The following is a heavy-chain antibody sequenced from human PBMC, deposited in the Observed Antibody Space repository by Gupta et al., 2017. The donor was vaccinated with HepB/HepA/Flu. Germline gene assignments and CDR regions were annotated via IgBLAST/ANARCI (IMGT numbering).Heavy chain of an antibody. CDR2: IKYYGSDR. Sequence: EVQLVESGGGLVQPGGSLRLSCAASGFTFSNYAMHWVRQAPGAGLEWVANIKYYGSDRYYAHSVRGRFTISRDNAKNSLYLQMNSLEVEDTAVYYCARYANDESWSWFDPWGQGTLVTVS. V-gene: IGHV3-7*01. J-gene: IGHJ5*02. CDR3: ARYANDESWSWFDP. D-gene: IGHD3-3*01. CDR1: GFTFSNYA.